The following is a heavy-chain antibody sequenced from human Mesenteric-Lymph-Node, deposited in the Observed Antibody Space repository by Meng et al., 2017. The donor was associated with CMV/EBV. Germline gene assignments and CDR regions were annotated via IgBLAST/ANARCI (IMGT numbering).Heavy chain of an antibody. J-gene: IGHJ5*02. CDR2: IYRDRST. CDR3: ARDSGSQIS. V-gene: IGHV4-61*01. Sequence: LTCTVCGGSVNSGNYYWTWIRQPPGKGLEWIGYIYRDRSTNYNPSLKSRVSISVDTPNNQFSLKLTSVTAADTAIYYCARDSGSQISWGQGTLVTVSS. D-gene: IGHD3-10*01. CDR1: GGSVNSGNYY.